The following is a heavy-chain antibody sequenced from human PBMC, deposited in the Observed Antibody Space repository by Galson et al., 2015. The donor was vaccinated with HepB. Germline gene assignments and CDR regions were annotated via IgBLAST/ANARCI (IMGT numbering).Heavy chain of an antibody. CDR3: ARQHYDSSGYYSVDAFDI. D-gene: IGHD3-22*01. Sequence: SVKVSCKASGYTFTSYYMHWVRQAPGQGLEWMGIINPSGGSTSYAQKFQGRVTMTRDTSISTAYMELSRLRSDDTAVYYCARQHYDSSGYYSVDAFDIWGQGTMVTVSS. J-gene: IGHJ3*02. V-gene: IGHV1-46*01. CDR2: INPSGGST. CDR1: GYTFTSYY.